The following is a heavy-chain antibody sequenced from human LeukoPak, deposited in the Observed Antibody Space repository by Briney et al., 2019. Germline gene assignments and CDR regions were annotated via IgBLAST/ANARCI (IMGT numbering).Heavy chain of an antibody. J-gene: IGHJ4*02. D-gene: IGHD2-2*01. CDR2: IYYSGST. Sequence: SETLSLTCTVSGGSISSSSYYWGWIRQPPGKGLEWIGSIYYSGSTYYNPSLKSRVTISVDTSKNQFSLKLSSVTAADTAVYYCARMGGPTVLGYCSSTSCYGFDYWGQGTLVTVSS. CDR3: ARMGGPTVLGYCSSTSCYGFDY. CDR1: GGSISSSSYY. V-gene: IGHV4-39*07.